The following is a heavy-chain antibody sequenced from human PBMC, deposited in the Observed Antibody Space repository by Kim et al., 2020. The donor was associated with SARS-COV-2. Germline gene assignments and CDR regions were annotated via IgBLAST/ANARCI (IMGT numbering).Heavy chain of an antibody. J-gene: IGHJ4*02. D-gene: IGHD3-10*01. Sequence: ADSVKGRFTISRDNSKTTLYLQMNSLRAEDTAVYYCAKALRFGELSVFDYWGQGTLVTVSS. CDR3: AKALRFGELSVFDY. V-gene: IGHV3-23*01.